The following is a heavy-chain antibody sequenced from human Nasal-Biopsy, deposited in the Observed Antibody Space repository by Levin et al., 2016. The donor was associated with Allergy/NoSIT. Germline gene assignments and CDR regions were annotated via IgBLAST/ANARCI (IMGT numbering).Heavy chain of an antibody. CDR2: INSDGSAT. J-gene: IGHJ3*02. CDR3: AKDKRWEPTEAFDI. V-gene: IGHV3-74*01. CDR1: GFTFSSNW. Sequence: GESLKISCAASGFTFSSNWIHWVRQAPGKGLVWVSRINSDGSATNYADSVKGRFTISRDNSKNTLFLQMNSLTADDTAMYYCAKDKRWEPTEAFDIWGPGTMVTVSS. D-gene: IGHD1-26*01.